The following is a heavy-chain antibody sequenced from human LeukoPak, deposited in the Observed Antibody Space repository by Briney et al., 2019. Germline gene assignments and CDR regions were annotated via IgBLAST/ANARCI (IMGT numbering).Heavy chain of an antibody. Sequence: GESLKISFKGSGYRFTSYWISWVRPMPGKGLEWMGTFDPSDSYTNYSPSFQGHVTISADKSISTAYLQWSSLNASDTAMYYCASMGGYCSGGSCYWFDPWGQGTLVTVSS. J-gene: IGHJ5*02. CDR1: GYRFTSYW. V-gene: IGHV5-10-1*01. CDR3: ASMGGYCSGGSCYWFDP. CDR2: FDPSDSYT. D-gene: IGHD2-15*01.